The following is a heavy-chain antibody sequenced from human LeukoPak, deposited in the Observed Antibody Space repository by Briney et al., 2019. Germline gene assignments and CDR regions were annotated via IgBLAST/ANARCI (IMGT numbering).Heavy chain of an antibody. CDR3: ARNIHRFGESTNYFDY. V-gene: IGHV4-59*08. D-gene: IGHD3-10*01. CDR2: IYYSGST. Sequence: SETLSLTCTVSGGSISSYYWSWIRQPPGKGLEWIGYIYYSGSTNYNPSLKSRVTISVDTSKNQFSLKLSSVTAADTAVYYCARNIHRFGESTNYFDYWGQGTLVTVSS. CDR1: GGSISSYY. J-gene: IGHJ4*02.